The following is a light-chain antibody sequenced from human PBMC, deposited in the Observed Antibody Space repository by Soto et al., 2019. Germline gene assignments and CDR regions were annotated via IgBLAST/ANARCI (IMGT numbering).Light chain of an antibody. J-gene: IGKJ1*01. CDR1: QSVTSGY. V-gene: IGKV3-20*01. CDR3: QPYYSTPGT. Sequence: DIVLTQSPGTLSLSPVERATLSFRASQSVTSGYLAWYQQRHGQAPRLLIYDASNRATGIPARFSGRGSGTDFTLTISSLQAEDVAVYYCQPYYSTPGTFGQGTKV. CDR2: DAS.